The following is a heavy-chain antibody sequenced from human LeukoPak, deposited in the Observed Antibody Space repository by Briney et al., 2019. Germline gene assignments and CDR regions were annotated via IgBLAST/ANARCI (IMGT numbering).Heavy chain of an antibody. V-gene: IGHV4-34*01. CDR2: INHSGST. Sequence: SETLSLTCAVYGGSFSGYYWSWTRQPPGKGLEWIGEINHSGSTNYNPSLKSRVTISVDTSKNQFSLKLSSVTAADTAVYYCASETGGWSVWGQGALVTVSS. J-gene: IGHJ4*02. CDR3: ASETGGWSV. D-gene: IGHD6-19*01. CDR1: GGSFSGYY.